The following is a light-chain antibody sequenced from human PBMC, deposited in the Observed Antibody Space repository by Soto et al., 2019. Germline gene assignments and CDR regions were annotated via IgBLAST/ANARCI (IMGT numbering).Light chain of an antibody. CDR1: QSVSSY. Sequence: EIVLTQSPATLSLSPGERATLSCRASQSVSSYLAWYQQKPGQAPRLLIYDASNSATGIPARFSGSGSGTDFTLTISSLEPEDCAVYYCQQRSNWPRTFGQGNKLEIK. CDR3: QQRSNWPRT. V-gene: IGKV3-11*01. J-gene: IGKJ2*01. CDR2: DAS.